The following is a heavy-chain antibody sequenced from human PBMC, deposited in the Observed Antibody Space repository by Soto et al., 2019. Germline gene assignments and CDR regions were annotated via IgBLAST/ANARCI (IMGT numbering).Heavy chain of an antibody. Sequence: SETQSLTCTVSGGSISSSSDYWGWIRQPPGKGLEWIGSIYYSGSTYYNPSLKSRVTISVDTSKNQFSLKLSSVTAADTAVYYCARRPYCGGDCYIFDYWGQGTLVTVSS. J-gene: IGHJ4*02. CDR3: ARRPYCGGDCYIFDY. V-gene: IGHV4-39*01. CDR2: IYYSGST. CDR1: GGSISSSSDY. D-gene: IGHD2-21*02.